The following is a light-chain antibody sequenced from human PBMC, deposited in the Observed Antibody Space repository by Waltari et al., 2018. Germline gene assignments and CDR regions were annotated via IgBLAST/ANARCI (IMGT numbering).Light chain of an antibody. CDR2: DVS. CDR3: CSYAGIYTWV. V-gene: IGLV2-11*01. CDR1: SSDVGRYNY. Sequence: QSALTQPRSVSGSPGQSVTISCTGTSSDVGRYNYVPWVQQYPGKAPKLLISDVSERPSGVPDRFSGSKSGNTASLTISGLQAEDEADYYCCSYAGIYTWVFGGGTQLTVL. J-gene: IGLJ3*02.